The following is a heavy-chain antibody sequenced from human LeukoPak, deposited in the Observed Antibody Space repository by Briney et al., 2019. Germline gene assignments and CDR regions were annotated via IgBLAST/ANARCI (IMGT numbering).Heavy chain of an antibody. V-gene: IGHV3-53*01. CDR2: IYSGGNT. CDR3: ARVKYDYDGSRFDP. Sequence: PGGSLRLSCTVSGFTVSSNSMSWVRQAPGKGLEWVSFIYSGGNTHYSDSVKGRFTISRDNAKNSLYLQMNSLRAEDTAVYYCARVKYDYDGSRFDPWGQGTLVTVSS. CDR1: GFTVSSNS. J-gene: IGHJ5*02. D-gene: IGHD3-22*01.